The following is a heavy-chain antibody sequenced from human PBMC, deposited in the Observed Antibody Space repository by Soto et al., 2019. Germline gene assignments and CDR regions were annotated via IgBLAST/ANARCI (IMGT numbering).Heavy chain of an antibody. V-gene: IGHV3-7*05. CDR1: GFTFRSYW. CDR3: ARDKNVYDFFGADDAFDI. D-gene: IGHD3-3*01. Sequence: EVQLVESGGGLVQPGGSLRLSCAASGFTFRSYWMSWVRQAPGKGLEWVASIKQDGSDKYYVESVKGRFTISRDNAENSLDLLMNTLRDEDTAVYYCARDKNVYDFFGADDAFDIWGQGTMVTVSS. J-gene: IGHJ3*02. CDR2: IKQDGSDK.